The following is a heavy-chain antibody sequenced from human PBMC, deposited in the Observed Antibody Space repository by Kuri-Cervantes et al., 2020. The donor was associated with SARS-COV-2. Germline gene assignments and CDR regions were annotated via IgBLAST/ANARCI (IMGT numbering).Heavy chain of an antibody. Sequence: SLKISCAASGFTFDDYAMHWVRQAPGKGLEWVSGISWNSGSIGYADSVKGRFTISRDNAKNSLYLQMNSLRAEDMALYYCANSRSSGSYHSLSLDFQHWGQGTLVTVSS. D-gene: IGHD1-26*01. J-gene: IGHJ1*01. V-gene: IGHV3-9*03. CDR1: GFTFDDYA. CDR2: ISWNSGSI. CDR3: ANSRSSGSYHSLSLDFQH.